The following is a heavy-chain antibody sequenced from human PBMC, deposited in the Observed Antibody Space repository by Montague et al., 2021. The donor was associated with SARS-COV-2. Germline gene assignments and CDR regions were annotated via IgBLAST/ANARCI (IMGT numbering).Heavy chain of an antibody. J-gene: IGHJ5*02. CDR3: ARNPADYYGSGSYPTWENWFDP. CDR2: IYYSGST. V-gene: IGHV4-39*01. Sequence: SETLSLTCTVSGGSISSRSYYWGWIRQPPGKGLEWIGSIYYSGSTYYNPSLKSRVTISVDTSKNQFSLKLSSVTAADTAVYYCARNPADYYGSGSYPTWENWFDPWGQGTLVTVSS. D-gene: IGHD3-10*01. CDR1: GGSISSRSYY.